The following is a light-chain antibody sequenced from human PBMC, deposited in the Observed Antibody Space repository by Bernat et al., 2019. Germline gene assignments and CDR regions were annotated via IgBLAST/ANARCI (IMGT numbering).Light chain of an antibody. CDR1: SSDVGSYNL. V-gene: IGLV2-23*02. CDR2: EVS. J-gene: IGLJ1*01. Sequence: QSALTKPASVSGSPGQSITISCTGTSSDVGSYNLVSWYQQHPGKAPKLMIYEVSKRPSGVSNRFSGSKSGNTASLTISGLQAEDEADYYCCSYAGSRGIVFGTGTKVTVL. CDR3: CSYAGSRGIV.